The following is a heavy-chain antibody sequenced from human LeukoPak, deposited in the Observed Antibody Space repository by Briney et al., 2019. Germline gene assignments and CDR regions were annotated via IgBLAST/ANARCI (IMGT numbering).Heavy chain of an antibody. D-gene: IGHD6-19*01. J-gene: IGHJ4*02. CDR1: GFTVSSNF. CDR3: ARDISSGWYPYYFDY. Sequence: GGSLRLSCAASGFTVSSNFMSWVRQAPGKGLEWVSVIYSGGSTYYADSVKGRFTISRHNSKNTLYLQMNSLRAEDTAVYYCARDISSGWYPYYFDYWGQGTLVTVSS. V-gene: IGHV3-53*04. CDR2: IYSGGST.